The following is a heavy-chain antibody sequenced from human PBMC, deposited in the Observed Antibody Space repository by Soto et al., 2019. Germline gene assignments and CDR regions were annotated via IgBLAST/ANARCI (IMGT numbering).Heavy chain of an antibody. CDR2: LCYGRSA. Sequence: QVQLQESGPGLVKPSETLSLTCAVSGDSISSYDCMWIRQPPGKGLESIGSLCYGRSATYKPSLKSRVTLSVDTSTNQCSLTLLSMTAADTAVYYGVLRSMAVVPEYWGQGTLVTVSS. V-gene: IGHV4-59*01. CDR3: VLRSMAVVPEY. J-gene: IGHJ4*02. CDR1: GDSISSYD. D-gene: IGHD3-3*02.